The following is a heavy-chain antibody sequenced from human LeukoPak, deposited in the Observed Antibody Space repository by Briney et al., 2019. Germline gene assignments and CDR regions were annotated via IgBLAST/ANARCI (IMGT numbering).Heavy chain of an antibody. V-gene: IGHV3-7*04. CDR3: ARRRVNLDY. J-gene: IGHJ4*02. CDR2: IKEDGSEK. D-gene: IGHD4-23*01. CDR1: WFTLSDSW. Sequence: GGSLRLSCAASWFTLSDSWMTSVRHAPGKWLEWVANIKEDGSEKYYVDCVKGRFTISRDIDKNSLYLQMSSLRAEDTAMYYCARRRVNLDYWGQGTLVTVSS.